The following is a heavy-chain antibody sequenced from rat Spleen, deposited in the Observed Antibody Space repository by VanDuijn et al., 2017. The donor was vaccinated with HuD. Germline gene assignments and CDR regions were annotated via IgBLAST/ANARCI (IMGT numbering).Heavy chain of an antibody. CDR2: ISSDGSSI. CDR3: ARETRNYSTYGGFVY. CDR1: GFTFSNYD. Sequence: EVQLVESGGGLVQPGRSMKLSCAASGFTFSNYDMAWVRQAPKKGLEWVATISSDGSSINYRDSVKGRFTISRDNAKSTLYLQVDSLRSEDTATYYCARETRNYSTYGGFVYWGQGTLVTVSS. J-gene: IGHJ3*01. D-gene: IGHD1-3*01. V-gene: IGHV5-7*01.